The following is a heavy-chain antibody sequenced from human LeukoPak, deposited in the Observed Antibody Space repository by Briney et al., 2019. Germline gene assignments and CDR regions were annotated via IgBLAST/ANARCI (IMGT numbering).Heavy chain of an antibody. CDR1: GYTFTSYG. J-gene: IGHJ6*02. CDR2: ISAYNGNT. Sequence: ASVKVSCKASGYTFTSYGISWVRQAPGQGLEWTGWISAYNGNTNYAQKLQGRVTMTTDTSTSTAYMELRSLRSDDTAVYYCARDVYYDILTGYGMDVWGQGTTVTVSS. CDR3: ARDVYYDILTGYGMDV. D-gene: IGHD3-9*01. V-gene: IGHV1-18*01.